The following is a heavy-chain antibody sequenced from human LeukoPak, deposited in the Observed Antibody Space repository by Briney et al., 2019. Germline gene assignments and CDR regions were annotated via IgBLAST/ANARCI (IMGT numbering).Heavy chain of an antibody. J-gene: IGHJ6*02. D-gene: IGHD4-17*01. CDR2: ISYDGSNK. CDR1: GFTFSSYA. Sequence: GGSLRLSCAASGFTFSSYAMHWVRQAPGKGLEWVAVISYDGSNKYYADSVKGRFTISRDNSKNTLYLQMNSLRAEDTAVNYCARVDGDYVDYYYYYGMDVWGQGTTVTVSS. V-gene: IGHV3-30*04. CDR3: ARVDGDYVDYYYYYGMDV.